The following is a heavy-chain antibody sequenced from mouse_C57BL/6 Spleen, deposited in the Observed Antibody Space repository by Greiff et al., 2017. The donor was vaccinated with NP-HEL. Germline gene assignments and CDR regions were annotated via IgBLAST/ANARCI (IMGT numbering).Heavy chain of an antibody. CDR1: GYTFTDYY. CDR2: INPYNGGT. Sequence: VQLQQSGPVLVKPGASVKMSCKASGYTFTDYYMNWVKQSHGKSLEWIGVINPYNGGTSYNQKFKGKATLTVDKSSSTAYMELNSLTSEDSADYYCAIWGTTVAVDYWGQGTTLTVSS. J-gene: IGHJ2*01. CDR3: AIWGTTVAVDY. D-gene: IGHD1-1*01. V-gene: IGHV1-19*01.